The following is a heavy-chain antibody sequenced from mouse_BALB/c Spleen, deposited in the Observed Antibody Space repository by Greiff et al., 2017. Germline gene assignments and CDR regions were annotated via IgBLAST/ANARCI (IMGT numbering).Heavy chain of an antibody. V-gene: IGHV5-6-5*01. D-gene: IGHD2-1*01. CDR1: GFTFSSYA. Sequence: EVQGVESGGGLVKPGGSLKLSCAASGFTFSSYAMFWVRQTPEKRLEWVASISSGGSTYYPDSVKGRFTISRDNARNILYLQMSSLRSEDTAMYYCARVTTLLDWYFDVWGAGTTVTVSS. CDR2: ISSGGST. J-gene: IGHJ1*01. CDR3: ARVTTLLDWYFDV.